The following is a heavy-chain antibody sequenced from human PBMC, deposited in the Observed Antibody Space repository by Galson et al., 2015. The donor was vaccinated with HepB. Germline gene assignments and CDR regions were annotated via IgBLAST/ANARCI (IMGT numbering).Heavy chain of an antibody. D-gene: IGHD6-13*01. V-gene: IGHV3-30*02. J-gene: IGHJ4*02. CDR3: AKDLHSSSWLDFDY. CDR1: GFTFSSYG. CDR2: IRYDGSNK. Sequence: LRLSCAASGFTFSSYGMHWVRQAPGKGLEWVAFIRYDGSNKYYADSVKGRFTISRDNSKNTLYLQMNSLRAEDTAVYYCAKDLHSSSWLDFDYWGQGTLVTVSS.